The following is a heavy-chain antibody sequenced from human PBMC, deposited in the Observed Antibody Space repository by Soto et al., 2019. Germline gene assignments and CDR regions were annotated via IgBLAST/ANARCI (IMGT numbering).Heavy chain of an antibody. CDR3: TTETADYFSMAPC. D-gene: IGHD3-16*01. J-gene: IGHJ4*02. CDR1: GFPFSYAW. V-gene: IGHV3-15*01. Sequence: PGGSLRLACAASGFPFSYAWMSWVRQSPGKGLEWVGRIRSKTDGGTADYPAPVRGRFTISRDDSTNTLYLQMNSLKTDETAVYYCTTETADYFSMAPCWGQGKRVTVSS. CDR2: IRSKTDGGTA.